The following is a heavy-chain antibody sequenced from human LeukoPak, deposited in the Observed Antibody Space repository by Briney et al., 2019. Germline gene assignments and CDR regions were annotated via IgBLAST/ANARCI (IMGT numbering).Heavy chain of an antibody. Sequence: SETLSLTCTVSGGSISSYYWSWIRQPPGKGLEWIGYIYYSGSTGYNPSLKSRVTISVDTSKKQFSLKLSSVTAADTAFYYCARYIVSYPHDAFDIWGQGTMVTVSS. CDR1: GGSISSYY. CDR3: ARYIVSYPHDAFDI. J-gene: IGHJ3*02. D-gene: IGHD1-26*01. V-gene: IGHV4-59*01. CDR2: IYYSGST.